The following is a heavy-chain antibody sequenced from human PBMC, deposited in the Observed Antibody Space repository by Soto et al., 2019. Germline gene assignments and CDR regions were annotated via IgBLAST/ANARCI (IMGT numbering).Heavy chain of an antibody. CDR2: INPNSGGT. CDR3: AREGIRITMIVVVTGFALDI. D-gene: IGHD3-22*01. V-gene: IGHV1-2*02. Sequence: ASVKVSCKASGYTFTGYYMHWVRQAPGQGLEWMGWINPNSGGTNYAQKFQGRVTMTRDTSISTAYMELSRLRSDDTAVYYCAREGIRITMIVVVTGFALDIWGQGTMVTVSS. J-gene: IGHJ3*02. CDR1: GYTFTGYY.